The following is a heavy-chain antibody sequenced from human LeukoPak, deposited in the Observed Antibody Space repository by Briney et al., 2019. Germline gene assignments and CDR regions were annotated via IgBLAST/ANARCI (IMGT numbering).Heavy chain of an antibody. CDR3: ARAGHLRFLEWPWDY. J-gene: IGHJ4*02. CDR1: GYTFTGYY. CDR2: INPNSGGT. V-gene: IGHV1-2*02. D-gene: IGHD3-3*01. Sequence: GASVKVSCKASGYTFTGYYMHWVRQAPGQGLEWMGWINPNSGGTNYAQKFQGRVTMTRDTSISTAYMELSRLRSDDTAVYYCARAGHLRFLEWPWDYWGQGTLVTVSS.